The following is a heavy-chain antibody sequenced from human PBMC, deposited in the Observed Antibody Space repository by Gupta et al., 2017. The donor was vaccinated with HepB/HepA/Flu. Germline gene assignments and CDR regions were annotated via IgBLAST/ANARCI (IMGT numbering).Heavy chain of an antibody. D-gene: IGHD2-21*02. V-gene: IGHV3-23*01. CDR2: ISGSGGST. J-gene: IGHJ4*02. CDR1: GFPFSRYA. Sequence: EVQLLESGGGLVQPGGSVRLSCAAFGFPFSRYAMSWVRQAPGKGLEWVSAISGSGGSTYYADSVKGRFTISRDNSKNTLYLQMNSLRAEDTAVYYCAKDGVVVTATPFDYWGQGTLVTVSS. CDR3: AKDGVVVTATPFDY.